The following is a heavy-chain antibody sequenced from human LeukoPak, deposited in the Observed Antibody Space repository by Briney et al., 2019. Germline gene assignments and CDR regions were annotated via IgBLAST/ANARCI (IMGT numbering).Heavy chain of an antibody. J-gene: IGHJ5*02. V-gene: IGHV4-30-4*01. CDR3: ARPYYYDSRIDP. CDR2: MYYSGST. CDR1: GGSISSGDYY. Sequence: PSEALSLTCTVSGGSISSGDYYWSWIRQPPGKGLEWIAYMYYSGSTYYNPSLKSRVTMSADTSKNQLSLKLSSVTAADTAVYYCARPYYYDSRIDPWGQGILVTVSS. D-gene: IGHD3-22*01.